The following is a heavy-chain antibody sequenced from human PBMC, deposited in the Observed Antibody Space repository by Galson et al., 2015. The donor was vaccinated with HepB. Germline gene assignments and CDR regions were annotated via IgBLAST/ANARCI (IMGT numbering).Heavy chain of an antibody. CDR2: IRSKANSYAT. Sequence: SLRLSCAASGFTFSGSAMHWVRQASGKGLEWVGRIRSKANSYATAYAASVKGRFTISRDDSKNTAYLQMNSLKTEDTAVYYCTRSWGSGSYYNYGMDVWGQGTTVTVSS. V-gene: IGHV3-73*01. D-gene: IGHD3-10*01. J-gene: IGHJ6*02. CDR1: GFTFSGSA. CDR3: TRSWGSGSYYNYGMDV.